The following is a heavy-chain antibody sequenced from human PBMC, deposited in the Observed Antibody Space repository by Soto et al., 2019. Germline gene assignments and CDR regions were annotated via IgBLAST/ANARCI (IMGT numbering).Heavy chain of an antibody. Sequence: ASVKVSCKASGFTFTSSAVQWVRQARGQRLEWIGWIVVGSGNTNYAQRFQERVTITRDMSTSTAYMELSSLRSEDTAVYYCEAPTAVTTMGSFYYWGQGTLVTVSS. V-gene: IGHV1-58*01. CDR2: IVVGSGNT. D-gene: IGHD4-17*01. J-gene: IGHJ4*02. CDR3: EAPTAVTTMGSFYY. CDR1: GFTFTSSA.